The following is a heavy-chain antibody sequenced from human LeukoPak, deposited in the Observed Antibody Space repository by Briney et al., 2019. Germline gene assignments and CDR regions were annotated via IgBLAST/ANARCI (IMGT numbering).Heavy chain of an antibody. Sequence: SQTLSLTCAISGDSFSSNSATWNWIRQSPSRGLEWLGRTYYRSKWYKYYAVSVKGRITINPDTSKNQFSLQLNSVTPEDTAVYYCAREVDAARHAPRPNDYWGQGTLVTVSS. J-gene: IGHJ4*02. V-gene: IGHV6-1*01. CDR2: TYYRSKWYK. CDR1: GDSFSSNSAT. D-gene: IGHD6-6*01. CDR3: AREVDAARHAPRPNDY.